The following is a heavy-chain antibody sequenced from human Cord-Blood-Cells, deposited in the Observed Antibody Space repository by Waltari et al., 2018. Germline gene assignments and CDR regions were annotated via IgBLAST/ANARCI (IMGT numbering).Heavy chain of an antibody. CDR1: GGPFSSYS. CDR2: IIPIFGTA. Sequence: QVQLVQSGAEVKKPGSSVKVSCQASGGPFSSYSIRWVRQAPGQGLEWMGGIIPIFGTANYAQKFQGRVTITADESTSTAYMELSSLRSEDTAVYYCARVVGRGDSSSWDYWGQGTLVTVSS. J-gene: IGHJ4*02. D-gene: IGHD6-6*01. CDR3: ARVVGRGDSSSWDY. V-gene: IGHV1-69*01.